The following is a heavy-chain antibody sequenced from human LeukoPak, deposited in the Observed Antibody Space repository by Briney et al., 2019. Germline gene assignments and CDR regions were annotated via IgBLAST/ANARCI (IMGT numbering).Heavy chain of an antibody. CDR2: ISAYNGNT. CDR3: ARDEARYSSGYYPNWFDP. J-gene: IGHJ5*02. CDR1: GYTFTSYG. V-gene: IGHV1-18*01. D-gene: IGHD3-22*01. Sequence: ASVKVSCTASGYTFTSYGISWVRQAPGQGLEWMGWISAYNGNTHYAQKLQGRVTMTTDTSTSTAYMELRSLRSDDTAVYYCARDEARYSSGYYPNWFDPWGQGTLVTVSS.